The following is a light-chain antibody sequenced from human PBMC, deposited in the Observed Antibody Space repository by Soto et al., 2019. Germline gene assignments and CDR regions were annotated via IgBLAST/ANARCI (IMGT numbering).Light chain of an antibody. CDR2: VNT. V-gene: IGLV1-40*01. CDR1: SSNIGAGYD. Sequence: QSVLTQPPSVSGAPGQRVTISCTGSSSNIGAGYDVNWYQQLPGTAPKVLIYVNTNRPSGVPDRFSGSKSGTLASLAITGLQAEDEADYYCQSYDSSMRGYVFGAGTKVTVL. CDR3: QSYDSSMRGYV. J-gene: IGLJ1*01.